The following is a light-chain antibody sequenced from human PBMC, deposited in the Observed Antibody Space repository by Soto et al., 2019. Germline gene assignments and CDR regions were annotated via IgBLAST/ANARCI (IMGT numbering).Light chain of an antibody. J-gene: IGLJ1*01. CDR2: EVS. CDR1: SSDVGGYNY. CDR3: NSYAGSNHDV. V-gene: IGLV2-8*01. Sequence: QSALTQPPSASGSPGQSVTISCTGTSSDVGGYNYVSWYQQHPGKAPKLMIYEVSKRPSGVPDRFSGSKSGNTASLAVSGLQDEDEGDYYFNSYAGSNHDVVGSGTKLTVL.